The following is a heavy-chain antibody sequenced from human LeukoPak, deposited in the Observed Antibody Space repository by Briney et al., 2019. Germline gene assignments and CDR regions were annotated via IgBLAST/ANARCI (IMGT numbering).Heavy chain of an antibody. D-gene: IGHD3-22*01. Sequence: SETLCLTCTVSGGSISSYYWSWIRQPPGKGLEWIGYIYYSGSTNYNPSLKSRVTISVDTSKNQFSLKLSSVTAADTAVYYCAREMQYDSSLNPHDAFDIWGQGTMVTVSS. J-gene: IGHJ3*02. V-gene: IGHV4-59*12. CDR2: IYYSGST. CDR3: AREMQYDSSLNPHDAFDI. CDR1: GGSISSYY.